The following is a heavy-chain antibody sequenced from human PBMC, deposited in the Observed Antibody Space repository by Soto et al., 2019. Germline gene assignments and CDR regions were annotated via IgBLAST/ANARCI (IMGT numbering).Heavy chain of an antibody. V-gene: IGHV1-69*13. CDR2: IIPIFGTA. CDR3: ARDTRGYSYGYGDYYYGMDV. D-gene: IGHD5-18*01. Sequence: SVKVSCKASGGTFSSYAISWVRQAPGQGLEWMGGIIPIFGTANYAQKFQGRVTITADESTSTAYMELTSLRSEDTAVYYCARDTRGYSYGYGDYYYGMDVWGQGTTVTVSS. CDR1: GGTFSSYA. J-gene: IGHJ6*02.